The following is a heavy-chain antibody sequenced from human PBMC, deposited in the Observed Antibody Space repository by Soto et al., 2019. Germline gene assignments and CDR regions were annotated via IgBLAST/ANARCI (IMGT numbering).Heavy chain of an antibody. CDR3: AREYSSGNSYFDY. CDR1: GFTVSSSN. Sequence: EVQLVESGGGLVQPGGSLRLSCAASGFTVSSSNMRWVRQAPGKGLEWVSLIYSGGSTYYADSVKGRFTISRDNSKNTLFLQMNSVRADDTAMYYCAREYSSGNSYFDYWGRGTLVAVSS. J-gene: IGHJ4*02. CDR2: IYSGGST. V-gene: IGHV3-66*01. D-gene: IGHD1-26*01.